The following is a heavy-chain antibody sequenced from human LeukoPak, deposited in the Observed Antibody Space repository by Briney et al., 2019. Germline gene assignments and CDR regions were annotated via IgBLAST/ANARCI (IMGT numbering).Heavy chain of an antibody. CDR1: GYTFTRYY. CDR3: ARDGGGYAGY. V-gene: IGHV1-46*01. CDR2: ISPSGGST. J-gene: IGHJ4*02. D-gene: IGHD5-12*01. Sequence: GASVKVSCKAFGYTFTRYYMHWVRQAPGQGPEWMGVISPSGGSTTYAQKFQGRVTLTRDMSTSTDYLELSSLRSEDTAVYYCARDGGGYAGYWGQGTLVTVSS.